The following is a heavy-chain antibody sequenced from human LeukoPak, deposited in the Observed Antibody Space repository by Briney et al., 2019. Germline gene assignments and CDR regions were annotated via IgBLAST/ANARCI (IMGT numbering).Heavy chain of an antibody. Sequence: GASVKVSCKAFGYTFTGYYMHWVRQAPGQGLEWMGWINPNSGGTNYAQKFQGRVTMTRDTSISTAYMELSRLRSDDTAVYYCARDRSQIYGYNPPDYFDYWGQGTLVTVSS. CDR2: INPNSGGT. V-gene: IGHV1-2*02. CDR3: ARDRSQIYGYNPPDYFDY. J-gene: IGHJ4*02. D-gene: IGHD5-24*01. CDR1: GYTFTGYY.